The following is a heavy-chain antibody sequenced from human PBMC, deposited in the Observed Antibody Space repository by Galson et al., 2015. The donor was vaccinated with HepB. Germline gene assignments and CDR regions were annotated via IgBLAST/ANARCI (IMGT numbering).Heavy chain of an antibody. Sequence: SVKVSCKASGGTFSSYAISWVRQAPGQGLEWMGWISAYNGNTNYAQKLQGRVTMTTDTSTSTAYMELRSLRSDDTAVYYCARDGERRPNDYWGQGTLVTVSS. CDR1: GGTFSSYA. CDR3: ARDGERRPNDY. J-gene: IGHJ4*02. CDR2: ISAYNGNT. D-gene: IGHD1-1*01. V-gene: IGHV1-18*01.